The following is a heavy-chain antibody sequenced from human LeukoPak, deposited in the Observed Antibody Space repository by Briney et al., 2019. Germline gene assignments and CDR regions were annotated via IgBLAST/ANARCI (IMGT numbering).Heavy chain of an antibody. J-gene: IGHJ3*02. CDR2: ISSSTSYI. CDR3: ARGSDRSDAFDI. Sequence: GGSLRLSCAASGFTFSSYSMNWVRQAPGKGLEWVSFISSSTSYIYYADSLKGRFTISRDNAKNSLYLQMNSLRAEDTAVYYCARGSDRSDAFDIWGQGTMVTVSS. V-gene: IGHV3-21*01. CDR1: GFTFSSYS.